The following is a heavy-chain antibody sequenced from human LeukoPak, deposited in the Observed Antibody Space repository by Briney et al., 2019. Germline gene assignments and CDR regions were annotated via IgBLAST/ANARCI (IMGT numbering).Heavy chain of an antibody. CDR3: AREPGYDSSGYYSPSRRNYFDY. D-gene: IGHD3-22*01. Sequence: SETLSLTCTVSGGSISSHYWSWIRQPPGKGLEWIGYIYYSGSTNYNPSLKSRVTISVDTSKNQFSLKLSSVTAADTAVYYCAREPGYDSSGYYSPSRRNYFDYWGQGTLVTVSS. CDR1: GGSISSHY. J-gene: IGHJ4*02. V-gene: IGHV4-59*11. CDR2: IYYSGST.